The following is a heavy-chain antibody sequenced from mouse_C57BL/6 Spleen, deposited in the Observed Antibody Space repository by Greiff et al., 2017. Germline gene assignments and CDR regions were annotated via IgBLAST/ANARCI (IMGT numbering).Heavy chain of an antibody. J-gene: IGHJ3*01. CDR1: GYSITSGYY. V-gene: IGHV3-6*01. D-gene: IGHD2-3*01. CDR2: ISYDGSN. CDR3: ARVDDGYYGFAY. Sequence: DVQLQESGPGLVKPSQSLSLTCSVTGYSITSGYYWNWIRQFPGNKLEWMGYISYDGSNNYNPSLKNRISITRDTSKNQFFLKLNSVTTEDTATYYCARVDDGYYGFAYWGQGTLVTVSA.